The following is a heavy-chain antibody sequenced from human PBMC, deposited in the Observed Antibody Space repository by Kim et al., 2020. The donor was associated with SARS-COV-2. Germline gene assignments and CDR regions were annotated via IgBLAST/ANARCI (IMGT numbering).Heavy chain of an antibody. J-gene: IGHJ4*02. D-gene: IGHD1-26*01. Sequence: GGSLRLSCVASGFTFSDHFMDWMRQAPGKGLELVARLRNAAEGYSTEYVASVKGRFTISRDDSRNSLYLQMNSLTTEDTAVYYCVRDRLGAGDYWGQGTLVTVSS. CDR2: LRNAAEGYST. CDR3: VRDRLGAGDY. V-gene: IGHV3-72*01. CDR1: GFTFSDHF.